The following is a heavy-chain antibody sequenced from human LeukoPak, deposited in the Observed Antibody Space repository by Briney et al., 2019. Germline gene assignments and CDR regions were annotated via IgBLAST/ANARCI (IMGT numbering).Heavy chain of an antibody. CDR2: INPNSGGT. D-gene: IGHD1-26*01. CDR3: ARSPVGATGYFDY. J-gene: IGHJ4*02. V-gene: IGHV1-2*06. Sequence: ASLKVSCEASGYTLTGYYIHRVRHTPGQGVERMGRINPNSGGTNYTQKFQGRVTMTRDTSISTAYMELSRLRSDDTAVYYCARSPVGATGYFDYWGQGTLVTVSS. CDR1: GYTLTGYY.